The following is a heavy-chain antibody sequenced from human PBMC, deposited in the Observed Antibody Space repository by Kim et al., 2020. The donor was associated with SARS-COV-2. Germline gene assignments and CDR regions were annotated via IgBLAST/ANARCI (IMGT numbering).Heavy chain of an antibody. CDR1: GFTFSSYG. Sequence: GGSLRLSCAASGFTFSSYGMHWVRQAPGKGLEWVAVISYDGSNKYYADSVKGRFTISRDNSKNTLYLQMNSLRAEDTAVYYCAKNGGYGSGSYPYYWGQGTLVTVSS. V-gene: IGHV3-30*18. D-gene: IGHD3-10*01. CDR3: AKNGGYGSGSYPYY. CDR2: ISYDGSNK. J-gene: IGHJ4*02.